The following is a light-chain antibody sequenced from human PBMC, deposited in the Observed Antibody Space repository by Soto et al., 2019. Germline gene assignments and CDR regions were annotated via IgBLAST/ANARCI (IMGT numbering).Light chain of an antibody. CDR2: HAS. CDR1: QSVSSY. CDR3: QQRRNWPPSIT. J-gene: IGKJ5*01. Sequence: ESVLTQSPGTLSLSPGERATLSCRASQSVSSYLAWYQQKPGQAPRLLIYHASNRATGIPARFSGSGSGTDFTLTIRSLEPEDFAVYYCQQRRNWPPSITFGQGTRLEIK. V-gene: IGKV3-11*01.